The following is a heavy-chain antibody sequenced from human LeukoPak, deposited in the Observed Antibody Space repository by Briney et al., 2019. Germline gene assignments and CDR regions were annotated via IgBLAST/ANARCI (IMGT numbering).Heavy chain of an antibody. CDR3: ASGDAFDI. Sequence: SETLSLTCAVYGGSFSGYYWSWIRQPPGKGLEWIGEINHSGSTNYNPSHKSRVTISVDTSKNQFSLKLSSVTAADTAVYYCASGDAFDIWGQGTMVTVSS. CDR1: GGSFSGYY. CDR2: INHSGST. V-gene: IGHV4-34*01. J-gene: IGHJ3*02.